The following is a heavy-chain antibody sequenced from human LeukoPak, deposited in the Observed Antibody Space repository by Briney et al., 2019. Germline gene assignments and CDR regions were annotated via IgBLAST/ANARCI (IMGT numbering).Heavy chain of an antibody. D-gene: IGHD3-22*01. Sequence: GGSLRLSCAASGFPFSGSAIHWVRQASGIGLXXXGRIRSKANSYATAYAASVNGRFTISRDDSKNTAYLQMNSLKTEDTAVYYCTSRLTPFYYYDSSVSDAFESWGQGTMVTVSS. CDR3: TSRLTPFYYYDSSVSDAFES. CDR1: GFPFSGSA. CDR2: IRSKANSYAT. J-gene: IGHJ3*02. V-gene: IGHV3-73*01.